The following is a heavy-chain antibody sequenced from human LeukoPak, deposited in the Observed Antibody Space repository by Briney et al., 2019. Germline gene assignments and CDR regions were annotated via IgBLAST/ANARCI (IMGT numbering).Heavy chain of an antibody. CDR1: GYTFTNYA. CDR2: IIPIFGTA. V-gene: IGHV1-69*05. J-gene: IGHJ3*02. CDR3: ARDRVVPAAALYAFDI. D-gene: IGHD2-2*01. Sequence: ASVKVSCKASGYTFTNYAISWVRQAPGQGLEWMGGIIPIFGTANYAQKFQGRVTITTDESTSTAYMELSSLRSEDTAVYYCARDRVVPAAALYAFDIWGQGTMVTVSS.